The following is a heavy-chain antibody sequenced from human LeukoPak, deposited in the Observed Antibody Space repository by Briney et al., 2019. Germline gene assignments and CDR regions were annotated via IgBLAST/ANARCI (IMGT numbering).Heavy chain of an antibody. CDR2: ISAYNGNT. Sequence: ASVKVSCKASGYTFTSYGISWVRQAPGQGLEWMGWISAYNGNTNYAQKLQGRVTMTRDMSTSTVYMELSSLRSEDTAVYYCARGSAAAGTRGNWFDPWGQGTLVTVSS. V-gene: IGHV1-18*01. CDR3: ARGSAAAGTRGNWFDP. CDR1: GYTFTSYG. D-gene: IGHD6-13*01. J-gene: IGHJ5*02.